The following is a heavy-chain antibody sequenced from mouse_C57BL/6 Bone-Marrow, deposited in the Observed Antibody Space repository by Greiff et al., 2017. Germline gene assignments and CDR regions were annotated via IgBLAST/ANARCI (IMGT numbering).Heavy chain of an antibody. D-gene: IGHD1-1*02. CDR3: VSGGFAY. CDR1: GFSFNTYA. J-gene: IGHJ3*01. Sequence: EVKLMESGGGLVQPKGSLKLSCAASGFSFNTYAMNWVRQAPGKGLEWVARIRSKSNNYATYYADSVKDRLTISRDDSERMLYLQMNNLKTEDAAMYYCVSGGFAYWGQGTLVTVSA. CDR2: IRSKSNNYAT. V-gene: IGHV10-1*01.